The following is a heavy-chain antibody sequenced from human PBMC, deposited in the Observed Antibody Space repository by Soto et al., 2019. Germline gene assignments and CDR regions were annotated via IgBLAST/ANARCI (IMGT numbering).Heavy chain of an antibody. D-gene: IGHD4-17*01. CDR3: AKGYGWDYLDY. Sequence: AGGSLRLSCEASGFTFGSYGMTWVRQGPGKGLEWVSLIGADGGTTYTAEAVKGRFTIARDNSRNSLYLQMDNLRVEDTAVYYCAKGYGWDYLDYWGQGALVTVSS. CDR2: IGADGGTT. J-gene: IGHJ4*02. V-gene: IGHV3-23*01. CDR1: GFTFGSYG.